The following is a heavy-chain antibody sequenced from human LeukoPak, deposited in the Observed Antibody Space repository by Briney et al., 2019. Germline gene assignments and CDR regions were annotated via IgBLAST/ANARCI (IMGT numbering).Heavy chain of an antibody. CDR2: ISSSGSTI. V-gene: IGHV3-11*01. Sequence: GGSLRLSCAASGFTFSDYYMSWIRQAPGKGLEGGSYISSSGSTIYYADSVKGRFTISRDNAKNSLYLQINRLRAEDTAVYYCAREGVYYYDSSGFRYWAQGTLVTVSS. J-gene: IGHJ1*01. CDR3: AREGVYYYDSSGFRY. D-gene: IGHD3-22*01. CDR1: GFTFSDYY.